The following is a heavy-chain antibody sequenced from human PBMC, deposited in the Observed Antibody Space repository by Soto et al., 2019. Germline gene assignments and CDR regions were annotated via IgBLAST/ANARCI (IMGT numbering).Heavy chain of an antibody. CDR3: AKDPNYNDYCYHLYV. Sequence: GGSLRLSCAASGFTFSSYAMSWVRQAPGKGLDWVSAISGAGGSTYYADSVKGRFTISRDNSKDTLYLQMNSLRAEDTAVYYCAKDPNYNDYCYHLYVWGKGTSVTVS. CDR1: GFTFSSYA. J-gene: IGHJ6*03. CDR2: ISGAGGST. V-gene: IGHV3-23*01. D-gene: IGHD1-7*01.